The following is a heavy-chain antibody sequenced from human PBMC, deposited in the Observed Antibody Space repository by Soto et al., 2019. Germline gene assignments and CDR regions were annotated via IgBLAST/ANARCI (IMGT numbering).Heavy chain of an antibody. CDR3: ARVGAGMSQYFQH. J-gene: IGHJ1*01. Sequence: SETLSLTCTVSGGSISSYYWSWIRQPPGKGLEWIGYIYYSGSTNYNPSLKSRVTISVDTSKNQFSLKLSSVTAADTAVYYCARVGAGMSQYFQHWGQGTLVTVSS. CDR1: GGSISSYY. D-gene: IGHD6-19*01. V-gene: IGHV4-59*01. CDR2: IYYSGST.